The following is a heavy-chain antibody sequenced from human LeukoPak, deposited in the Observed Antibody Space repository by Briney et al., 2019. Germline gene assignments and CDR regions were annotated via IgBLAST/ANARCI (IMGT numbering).Heavy chain of an antibody. V-gene: IGHV3-20*04. D-gene: IGHD3-22*01. CDR2: INWNGGST. CDR3: ARARRQYYYDSSGYLGYYFDY. Sequence: PGGSLRLSCAASGFTFSTYHMSWVRQAPGKGLEWVSGINWNGGSTGYADSVKGRFTISRDNAKNSLYLQMNSLRAEDTALYYCARARRQYYYDSSGYLGYYFDYWGQGTLVTVSS. J-gene: IGHJ4*02. CDR1: GFTFSTYH.